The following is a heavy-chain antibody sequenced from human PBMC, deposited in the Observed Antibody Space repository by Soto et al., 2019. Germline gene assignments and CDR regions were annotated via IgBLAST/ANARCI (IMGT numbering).Heavy chain of an antibody. CDR2: ISHDGSEK. D-gene: IGHD3-3*01. CDR1: GFSFSKYG. CDR3: ARDPAKWLLFPLGAGYYGMDV. Sequence: HPGGSLRLSCGASGFSFSKYGMHWVRQAPGEGLEWLSLISHDGSEKWYAESVKGRFTISRDNSKNTLYLQMNSLRAEDTAVYYCARDPAKWLLFPLGAGYYGMDVWGQGTTVTVSS. V-gene: IGHV3-33*08. J-gene: IGHJ6*02.